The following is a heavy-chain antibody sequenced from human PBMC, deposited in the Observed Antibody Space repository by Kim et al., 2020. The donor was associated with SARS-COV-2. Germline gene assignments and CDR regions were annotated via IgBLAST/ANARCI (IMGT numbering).Heavy chain of an antibody. CDR3: ARVSGYYDSSGYYSGGYYFDY. V-gene: IGHV1-69*13. Sequence: SVKVSCKASGGTFSSYAISWVRQAPGQGLEWMGGIIPIFGTANYAQKFQGRVTITADESTSTAYMELSSLRSDDTAVYYCARVSGYYDSSGYYSGGYYFDYWGQGTLVTVSS. CDR2: IIPIFGTA. D-gene: IGHD3-22*01. J-gene: IGHJ4*02. CDR1: GGTFSSYA.